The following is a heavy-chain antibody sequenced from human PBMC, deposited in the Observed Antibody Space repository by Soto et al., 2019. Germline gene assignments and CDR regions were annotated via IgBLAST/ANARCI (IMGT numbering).Heavy chain of an antibody. CDR2: IIPIFPTS. V-gene: IGHV1-69*18. J-gene: IGHJ4*02. CDR1: GVTFSSYA. D-gene: IGHD3-16*01. Sequence: QVQLVQSGAELNKPGSSVKVSSSAPGVTFSSYAFTWVRQAPGQGLEWMGNIIPIFPTSNYAQGFKGRLTIRADESTNTVYMELSGLRSEGTAVYFCAEDGSWDGGGGESWGQGTLVIVSS. CDR3: AEDGSWDGGGGES.